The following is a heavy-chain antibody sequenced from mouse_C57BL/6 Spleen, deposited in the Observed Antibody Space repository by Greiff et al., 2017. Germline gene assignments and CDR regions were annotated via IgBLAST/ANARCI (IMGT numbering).Heavy chain of an antibody. CDR2: IDPSDSYT. J-gene: IGHJ3*01. Sequence: QVQLQPPGAELVMPGASVTLSCKASGYTFPSYWMHWVKQRPGQGLEWNGEIDPSDSYTNYNQKFKGKSTLTVDKSSSTAYIQRSSLTSEDSAVYYCARGGYYRAYWGQGTLVTVSA. CDR1: GYTFPSYW. V-gene: IGHV1-69*01. D-gene: IGHD2-3*01. CDR3: ARGGYYRAY.